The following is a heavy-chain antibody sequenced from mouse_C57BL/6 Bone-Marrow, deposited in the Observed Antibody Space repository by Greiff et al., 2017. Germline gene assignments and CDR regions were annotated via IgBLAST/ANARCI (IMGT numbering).Heavy chain of an antibody. CDR2: IYPGDGDT. CDR3: ARGGLRRGTRQVDV. V-gene: IGHV1-80*01. J-gene: IGHJ1*03. Sequence: VQLQQSGAELVKPGASVKISCKASGYAFSSYWRNWGKRGPGRGLEGIGQIYPGDGDTNYNGKFKGKATLTADKSSSTAYMQLSSLTSEDSAVYFCARGGLRRGTRQVDVWGTGTTVTVSS. D-gene: IGHD2-4*01. CDR1: GYAFSSYW.